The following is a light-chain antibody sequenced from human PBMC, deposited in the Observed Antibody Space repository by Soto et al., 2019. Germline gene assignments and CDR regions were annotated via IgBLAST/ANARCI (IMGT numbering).Light chain of an antibody. CDR3: ATWDDSLGGPV. Sequence: QSVLTQPPSASGTPGQRVAISCSGNNSNIGGNYVYWYQQFPGMAPKLIIYSDRQRPPGVPDRFSGSKSGTSASLTIRGLRSEDEGDYHCATWDDSLGGPVFGGGTKLTVL. V-gene: IGLV1-47*02. J-gene: IGLJ3*02. CDR2: SDR. CDR1: NSNIGGNY.